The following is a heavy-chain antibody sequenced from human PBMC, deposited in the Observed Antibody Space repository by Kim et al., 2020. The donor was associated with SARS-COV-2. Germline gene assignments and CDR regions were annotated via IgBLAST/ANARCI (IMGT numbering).Heavy chain of an antibody. J-gene: IGHJ6*01. V-gene: IGHV3-21*01. Sequence: GSLRLSCAASGFTFSSYSMNWVRQAPGKGLEWVSSISSSSNYIYYVDSVKGRFTISRVNAQNSLYLQMNSLRAEDTAVYYCARDRNSDDTAGYYYYGMD. CDR1: GFTFSSYS. CDR3: ARDRNSDDTAGYYYYGMD. CDR2: ISSSSNYI. D-gene: IGHD3-22*01.